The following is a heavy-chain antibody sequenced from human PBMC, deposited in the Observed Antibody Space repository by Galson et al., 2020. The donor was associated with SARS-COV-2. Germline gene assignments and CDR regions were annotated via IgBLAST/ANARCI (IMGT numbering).Heavy chain of an antibody. D-gene: IGHD3-3*01. CDR2: IYYSGLT. CDR3: ARGAFWSGRYDF. J-gene: IGHJ4*02. Sequence: SETLSLTCTVSGGSFSTYYWRWIRHPPGKGLEWLGYIYYSGLTRYNPSLKSRVTITIDTSRNQFSLNLRSVTAADTAVYFCARGAFWSGRYDFWGQGTPVTVSS. V-gene: IGHV4-59*01. CDR1: GGSFSTYY.